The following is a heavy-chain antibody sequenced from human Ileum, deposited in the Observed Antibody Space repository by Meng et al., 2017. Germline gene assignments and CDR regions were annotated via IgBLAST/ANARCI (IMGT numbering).Heavy chain of an antibody. Sequence: ASVKVSCKASGYIFTDYFIHWVRQAPGQGLEWVGRINPNSGDTKYPQKFQDRVTMTRDTSISTAYMELSSLTSDDTAVYYCARDFAIRESNCFAPWGQGTLVTVSS. V-gene: IGHV1-2*06. CDR3: ARDFAIRESNCFAP. J-gene: IGHJ5*02. CDR1: GYIFTDYF. CDR2: INPNSGDT. D-gene: IGHD2-2*02.